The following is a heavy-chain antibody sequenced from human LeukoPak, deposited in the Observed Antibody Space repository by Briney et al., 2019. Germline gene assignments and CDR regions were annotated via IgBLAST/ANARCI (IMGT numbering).Heavy chain of an antibody. CDR1: GYTFTGYY. Sequence: GASVKVSCKASGYTFTGYYMHWVRQAPGQGLEWMGWINPNSGGTNYAQKFQGRVTMTRDTSISTAYMELSRLRSDDTAVYYCARGGSSWYSGSYFDYWGQGTLVTVSS. D-gene: IGHD6-13*01. V-gene: IGHV1-2*02. J-gene: IGHJ4*02. CDR2: INPNSGGT. CDR3: ARGGSSWYSGSYFDY.